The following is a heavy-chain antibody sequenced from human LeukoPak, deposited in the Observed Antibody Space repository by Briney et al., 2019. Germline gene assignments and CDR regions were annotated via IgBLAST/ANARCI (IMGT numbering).Heavy chain of an antibody. CDR1: GGSISSGGCY. J-gene: IGHJ3*02. CDR3: AREPSYSSGYSYAFDI. CDR2: IYYSGST. V-gene: IGHV4-31*03. Sequence: SETLSLTCTVSGGSISSGGCYWSWLRQHPGKGLEWIGYIYYSGSTYYNPSLKSRVTISVDTSKNQFSLKLSSVTAADTAVYYCAREPSYSSGYSYAFDIWGQGTMVTVSS. D-gene: IGHD3-22*01.